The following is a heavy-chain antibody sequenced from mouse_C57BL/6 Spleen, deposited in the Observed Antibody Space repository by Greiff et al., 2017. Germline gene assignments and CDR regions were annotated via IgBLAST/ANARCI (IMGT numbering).Heavy chain of an antibody. J-gene: IGHJ2*01. D-gene: IGHD4-1*01. CDR1: GYTFTSYW. CDR3: ARGLGLDYFDY. Sequence: QVQLQQPGAELVRPGSSVKLSCKASGYTFTSYWMHWVKQRPIQGLEWIGNIDPSDSETHYNQKFKDKATLTVDKSSSTAYMQLSSLTSEDSAVYDCARGLGLDYFDYWGQGTTLTVSS. CDR2: IDPSDSET. V-gene: IGHV1-52*01.